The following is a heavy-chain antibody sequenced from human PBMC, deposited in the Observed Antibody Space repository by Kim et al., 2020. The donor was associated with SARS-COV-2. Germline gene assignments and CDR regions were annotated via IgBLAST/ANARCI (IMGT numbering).Heavy chain of an antibody. Sequence: GGSLRLSCAASGFTLSSYGMTWVRQTPGKGLEWVSSFTRDGKTYYADSVKGRFTIPRDNSQNMLYLQMHSLRAEDTAVDYCDDYHWAGSHYTYWGQGTLV. CDR1: GFTLSSYG. D-gene: IGHD3-10*01. J-gene: IGHJ4*02. V-gene: IGHV3-23*01. CDR3: DDYHWAGSHYTY. CDR2: FTRDGKT.